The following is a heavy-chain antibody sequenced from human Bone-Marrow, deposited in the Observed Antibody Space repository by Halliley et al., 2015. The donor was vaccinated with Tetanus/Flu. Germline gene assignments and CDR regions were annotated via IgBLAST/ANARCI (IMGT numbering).Heavy chain of an antibody. CDR1: GYTFNNYY. J-gene: IGHJ4*02. V-gene: IGHV1-46*02. D-gene: IGHD3-3*01. Sequence: QVQLVQSGAEVKKPGASVNISCKASGYTFNNYYVLWVRQAPGQGLEWMGLINPSGGGTTYAQRLQGRIIMTRDTSTSTVYMEVNSLKSEDTAVYYCARVTELTTFDHWGQGTLVTVSS. CDR2: INPSGGGT. CDR3: ARVTELTTFDH.